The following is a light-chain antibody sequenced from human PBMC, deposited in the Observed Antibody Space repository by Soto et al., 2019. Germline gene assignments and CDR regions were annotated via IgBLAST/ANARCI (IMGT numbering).Light chain of an antibody. CDR2: SNN. Sequence: QSVLTQPPSASGTPGQRVTISCSGSSSNIGSNTVNWYQQLPGTAPKLLIDSNNQRPSGVPDRFSGSKSGTSASLAISGLHSEDEAEYYCAAWDDSLNGPVFGTGTKVTVL. V-gene: IGLV1-44*01. CDR3: AAWDDSLNGPV. J-gene: IGLJ1*01. CDR1: SSNIGSNT.